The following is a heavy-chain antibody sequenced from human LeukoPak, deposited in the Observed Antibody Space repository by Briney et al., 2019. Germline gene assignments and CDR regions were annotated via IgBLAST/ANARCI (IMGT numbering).Heavy chain of an antibody. CDR1: GGSISGYY. D-gene: IGHD6-19*01. V-gene: IGHV4-59*01. Sequence: SETPSLTCTVSGGSISGYYWSWIRQPPGNGLEYIGYIYHSGSTNYNPSLKSRVTMSVDKSKNQCSLRLRSVTAADTAMYFCARSTQESSTSFVYWGRGTLVTLSS. CDR3: ARSTQESSTSFVY. CDR2: IYHSGST. J-gene: IGHJ4*02.